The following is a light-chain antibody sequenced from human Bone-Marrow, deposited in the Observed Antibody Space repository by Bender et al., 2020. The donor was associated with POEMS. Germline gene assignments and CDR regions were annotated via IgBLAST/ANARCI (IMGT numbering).Light chain of an antibody. CDR2: DVN. J-gene: IGLJ2*01. CDR1: SSYVGGSTY. Sequence: QSALTQPRSVSGSPGQSVTISCTGTSSYVGGSTYVSWYQHHPGKVPKLMIYDVNKRPSGVSNRFSGSKSGNTASLTISGLRAEDEADYYCCSYAGRGTMIFGGGTRLTVL. CDR3: CSYAGRGTMI. V-gene: IGLV2-11*01.